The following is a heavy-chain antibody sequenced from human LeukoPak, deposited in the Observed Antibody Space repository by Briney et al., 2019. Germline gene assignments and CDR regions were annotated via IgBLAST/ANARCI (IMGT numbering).Heavy chain of an antibody. Sequence: PGGSLRLSCAASGFTFSSYGMHWVRQAPGKGLEWVSTISSSSSYIYYADSVKGRFTISRDNAKNSLYLQMNSLRAEDTAVYYCARARITGTTLPVDYWGQGTLVTVSS. CDR3: ARARITGTTLPVDY. V-gene: IGHV3-21*01. CDR2: ISSSSSYI. J-gene: IGHJ4*02. CDR1: GFTFSSYG. D-gene: IGHD1-20*01.